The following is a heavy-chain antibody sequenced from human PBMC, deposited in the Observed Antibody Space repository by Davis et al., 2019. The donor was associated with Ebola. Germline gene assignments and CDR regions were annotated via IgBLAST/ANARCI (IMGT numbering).Heavy chain of an antibody. CDR3: ARHGYGGEFWVPFDY. CDR1: GGSISSYS. D-gene: IGHD2-21*01. J-gene: IGHJ4*02. CDR2: IYHSGST. Sequence: GSLRLSCTVSGGSISSYSWSWIRQPPGKGLEWIGYIYHSGSTYYNPSLKSRVTISVDTSKNQFSLKLSSVTAADTAVYYCARHGYGGEFWVPFDYWGQGALVTVSS. V-gene: IGHV4-59*04.